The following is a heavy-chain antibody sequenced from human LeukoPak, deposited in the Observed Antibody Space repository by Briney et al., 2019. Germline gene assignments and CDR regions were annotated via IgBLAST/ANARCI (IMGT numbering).Heavy chain of an antibody. CDR2: INCSGGSA. Sequence: PGGSLRLSCAASGFTFSSYAMSWVRQAPGKGLEWVSAINCSGGSAYYADPVKGRFTISRDNSKNTLYLQMNSLRVEDTAVDYCAKARGYYYDSSDYYFDYWGQGTLVTVSS. CDR3: AKARGYYYDSSDYYFDY. J-gene: IGHJ4*02. D-gene: IGHD3-22*01. V-gene: IGHV3-23*01. CDR1: GFTFSSYA.